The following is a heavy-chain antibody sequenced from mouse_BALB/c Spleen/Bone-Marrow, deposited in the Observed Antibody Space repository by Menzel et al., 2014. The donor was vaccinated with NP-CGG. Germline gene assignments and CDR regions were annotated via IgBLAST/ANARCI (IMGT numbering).Heavy chain of an antibody. D-gene: IGHD2-3*01. CDR2: INPDSSTI. CDR3: AREGDGSYWYFDV. V-gene: IGHV4-1*02. CDR1: GFDFSRYW. Sequence: DVMLVESGGGLVQPGGSLKLSCAASGFDFSRYWMSWVRQAPGKGLEWIGEINPDSSTINYTPSLKDKFIISRDNAKNTLYLQMSKVRSEDTALYYCAREGDGSYWYFDVWGAGTMVTVSS. J-gene: IGHJ1*01.